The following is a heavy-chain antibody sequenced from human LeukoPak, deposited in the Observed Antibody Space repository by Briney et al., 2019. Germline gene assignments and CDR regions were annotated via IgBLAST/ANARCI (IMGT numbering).Heavy chain of an antibody. CDR1: GGSISSYY. CDR2: IYYSGST. D-gene: IGHD3-10*01. CDR3: AREGFLGAFDI. J-gene: IGHJ3*02. Sequence: SETLSLTCTVSGGSISSYYWSWIRQPPGKGLEWIGYIYYSGSTNYNPSLKSRVTISVDTSKNQFSLKLSSVTAADAAVYYCAREGFLGAFDIWGQGTMVTVSS. V-gene: IGHV4-59*01.